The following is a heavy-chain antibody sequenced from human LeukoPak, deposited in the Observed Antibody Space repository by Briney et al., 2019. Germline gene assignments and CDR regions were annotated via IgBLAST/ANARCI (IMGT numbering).Heavy chain of an antibody. CDR1: GFTFDDYA. CDR3: AKENIAAAVLYYYYYMDV. D-gene: IGHD6-13*01. Sequence: GGSLRLSCAASGFTFDDYAMHWVRQAPGKGLEWVSLISGDGGSTYYADSVKGRFTISRDNSKDSLYLQMNSLRTEDTALYYCAKENIAAAVLYYYYYMDVWGKGTTVTVSS. V-gene: IGHV3-43*02. CDR2: ISGDGGST. J-gene: IGHJ6*03.